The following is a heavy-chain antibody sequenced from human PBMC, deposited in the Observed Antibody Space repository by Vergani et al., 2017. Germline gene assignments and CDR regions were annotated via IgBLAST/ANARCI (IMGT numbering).Heavy chain of an antibody. CDR1: GFSITDYY. CDR2: IYSTGST. V-gene: IGHV4-31*02. D-gene: IGHD2-15*01. Sequence: QVQLVESGGGLVKPGGSLRLSCAASGFSITDYYMTWIRQHPGKGLEWIGYIYSTGSTHHNPSLRRRINMSVDTSKNQFSLKVNSVTASDTAIYYCARMGGYDEGDAFRIGYFDSWGPGILVTVTS. J-gene: IGHJ4*02. CDR3: ARMGGYDEGDAFRIGYFDS.